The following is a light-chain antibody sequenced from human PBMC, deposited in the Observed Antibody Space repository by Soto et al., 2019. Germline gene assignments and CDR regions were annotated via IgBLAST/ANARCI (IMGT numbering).Light chain of an antibody. CDR3: QQFSSYPLT. CDR2: DAS. V-gene: IGKV3-20*01. J-gene: IGKJ4*01. Sequence: VLTQSPGTLSLSPGESATLFFSASQTVSITYLTWYQQKPGQAPRLLIYDASSRATGIPDRFSGGGSGTDFTLTISRLEPEDFAVYYCQQFSSYPLTFGGGTKVDIK. CDR1: QTVSITY.